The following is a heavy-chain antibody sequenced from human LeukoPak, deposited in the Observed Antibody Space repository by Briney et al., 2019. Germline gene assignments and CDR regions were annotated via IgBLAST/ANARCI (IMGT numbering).Heavy chain of an antibody. CDR2: ISGNGVST. CDR3: VGDGRDGYNISFHH. D-gene: IGHD5-24*01. J-gene: IGHJ1*01. Sequence: GGSLRLSCSASGFTFSSYAMHWVRQAPGRGLQYVSVISGNGVSTYYADSVKGRFTISRDNSKNTMYIQMTSLRAEDTAVYYCVGDGRDGYNISFHHWGQGTLVTVSS. CDR1: GFTFSSYA. V-gene: IGHV3-64D*06.